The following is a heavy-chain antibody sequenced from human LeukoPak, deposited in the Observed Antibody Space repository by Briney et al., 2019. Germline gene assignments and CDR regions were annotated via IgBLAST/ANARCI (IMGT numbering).Heavy chain of an antibody. J-gene: IGHJ5*02. Sequence: SSETLSLTCAVYGGSFSGYYWSWLRQPPGKGLEWIGEINHSGSTNYNPSLKSRVTISVDTSKNQFSLKLSSVTAADTAVYYCASLKGRRYFDWVPPVGSWGQGTLVTVSS. V-gene: IGHV4-34*01. CDR3: ASLKGRRYFDWVPPVGS. CDR2: INHSGST. CDR1: GGSFSGYY. D-gene: IGHD3-9*01.